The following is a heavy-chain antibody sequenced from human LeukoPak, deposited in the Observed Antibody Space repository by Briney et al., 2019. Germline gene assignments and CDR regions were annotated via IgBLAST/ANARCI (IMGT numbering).Heavy chain of an antibody. J-gene: IGHJ4*02. CDR2: IRYDGSNK. Sequence: GGSLRLSCAASGFTFSSYGMHWVRQAPGKGLEWVAFIRYDGSNKYYADSVKGRFTISRDNSKNTLYLQMNSLRAEDTAVYYCARQGAMVTEFDYWGQGTLVTVSS. V-gene: IGHV3-30*02. D-gene: IGHD5-18*01. CDR3: ARQGAMVTEFDY. CDR1: GFTFSSYG.